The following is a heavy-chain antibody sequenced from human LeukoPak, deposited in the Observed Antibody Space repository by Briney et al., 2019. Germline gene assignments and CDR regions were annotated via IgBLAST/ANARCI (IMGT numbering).Heavy chain of an antibody. D-gene: IGHD3-22*01. V-gene: IGHV4-34*01. CDR1: GFTFSSYA. CDR2: INHSGST. J-gene: IGHJ3*02. CDR3: ARGNYYDSSGYYYRRSAFDI. Sequence: GSLRLSCAASGFTFSSYAMSWIRQPPGKGLEWIGEINHSGSTNYNPSLKSRVTISVDTSKNQFSLKLSSVTAADTAVYYCARGNYYDSSGYYYRRSAFDIWGQGTMVTVSS.